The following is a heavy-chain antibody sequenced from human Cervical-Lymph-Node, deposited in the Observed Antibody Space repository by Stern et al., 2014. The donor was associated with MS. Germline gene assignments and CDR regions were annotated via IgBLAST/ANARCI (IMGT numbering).Heavy chain of an antibody. CDR1: GDSISTVNHY. J-gene: IGHJ4*02. V-gene: IGHV4-31*03. CDR2: GSHDGST. CDR3: AGDSLQLIT. D-gene: IGHD3-22*01. Sequence: VQLEESGPGLVKPSKTLSLTCTVSGDSISTVNHYWNWIRQHPGKGLELIGSGSHDGSTYYNPSLKSRLIISMDTYRFSKEFSLKLSSMTAADTAVYYCAGDSLQLITWGRGSLVTVSS.